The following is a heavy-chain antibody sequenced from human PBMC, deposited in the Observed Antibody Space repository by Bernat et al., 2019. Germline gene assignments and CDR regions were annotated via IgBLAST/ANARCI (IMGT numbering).Heavy chain of an antibody. D-gene: IGHD5-18*01. CDR2: IYYSGST. CDR3: ARQPDTANFDY. J-gene: IGHJ4*02. Sequence: QLQLQESGPGLVKPSETLSLTCTVPVGSISSSSYYWGWIRQPPGKGLEWIGIIYYSGSTYYNPSLKSRVTISVDTSKTQFSLKLSSVTAADTAVYYCARQPDTANFDYWGQGTLVTVSS. CDR1: VGSISSSSYY. V-gene: IGHV4-39*01.